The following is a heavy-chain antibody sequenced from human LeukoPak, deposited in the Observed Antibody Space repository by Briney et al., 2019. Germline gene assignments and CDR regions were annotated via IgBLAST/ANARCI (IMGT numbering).Heavy chain of an antibody. CDR2: IRYDGSNK. Sequence: PGGSLRLSCAASGFTFSSYGMHWVRQAPGKGLEWVAFIRYDGSNKYYADSVKGRFTISRDNSKNTLYLQMNSLRAEDTAVYYCAKGAHDILTYFDYWGQGTLVTVSS. J-gene: IGHJ4*02. V-gene: IGHV3-30*02. D-gene: IGHD3-9*01. CDR1: GFTFSSYG. CDR3: AKGAHDILTYFDY.